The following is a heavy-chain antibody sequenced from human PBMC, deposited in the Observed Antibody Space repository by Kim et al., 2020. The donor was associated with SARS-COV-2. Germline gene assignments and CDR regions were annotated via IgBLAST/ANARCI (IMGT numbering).Heavy chain of an antibody. CDR1: GGSISSYY. J-gene: IGHJ4*02. Sequence: ETLSLTCTVSGGSISSYYWSWIRQPPGKGLEWIGYIXYSGSTNYNPSLKSRVTISVDTSKNQFSLKLSSVTAADTAVXYCARXYGGXSYYXXYWGXGTL. CDR3: ARXYGGXSYYXXY. V-gene: IGHV4-59*08. CDR2: IXYSGST. D-gene: IGHD4-17*01.